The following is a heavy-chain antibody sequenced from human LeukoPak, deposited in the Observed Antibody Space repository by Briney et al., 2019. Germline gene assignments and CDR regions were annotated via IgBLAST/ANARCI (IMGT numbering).Heavy chain of an antibody. CDR2: MYYSGST. Sequence: PSEILSLTCTVSGGSVSSFYWSWIRQPPGKGLEWIGFMYYSGSTNYNPSLKSRVTISVDTSKNQFSLKLSSVTAADTAVYYCARKVGMSFDYWGQGTLVTVSS. J-gene: IGHJ4*02. CDR1: GGSVSSFY. CDR3: ARKVGMSFDY. D-gene: IGHD2-21*01. V-gene: IGHV4-59*08.